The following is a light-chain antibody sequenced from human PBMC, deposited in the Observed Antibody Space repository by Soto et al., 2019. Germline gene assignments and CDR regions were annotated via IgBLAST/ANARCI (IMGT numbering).Light chain of an antibody. CDR2: GAS. CDR1: QSISTN. CDR3: QQYHAWHQIT. Sequence: EIVMTQSPGTLSVSPGERATLSCRASQSISTNVGWYQQRPGQAPRLLIYGASTRATGIPASFSGSGSGTEFTLTISRLESEDSSVYYCQQYHAWHQITFGQGTQLEIK. V-gene: IGKV3-15*01. J-gene: IGKJ5*01.